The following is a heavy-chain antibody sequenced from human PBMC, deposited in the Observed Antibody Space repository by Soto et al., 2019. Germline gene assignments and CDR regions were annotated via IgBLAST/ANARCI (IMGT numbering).Heavy chain of an antibody. D-gene: IGHD6-13*01. Sequence: SVKVSYQASGFGFTSSSVQWVRQARGQRLEWIGWIVVGSGNTNYAQKFQERVTITMDISTSTAYMELSSLRSEDTAVYYCAAAAADLIYYGMDVWGQGTTVTVSS. J-gene: IGHJ6*02. V-gene: IGHV1-58*01. CDR2: IVVGSGNT. CDR3: AAAAADLIYYGMDV. CDR1: GFGFTSSS.